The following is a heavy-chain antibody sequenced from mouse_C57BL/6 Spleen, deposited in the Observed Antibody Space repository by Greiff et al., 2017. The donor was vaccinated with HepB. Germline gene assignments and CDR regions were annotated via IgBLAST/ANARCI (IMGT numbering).Heavy chain of an antibody. V-gene: IGHV5-17*01. CDR3: ARKRLYDYDGGYYYAMDY. D-gene: IGHD2-4*01. Sequence: EVQVVESGGGLVKPGGSLKLSCAASGFTFSDYGMHWVRQAPEKGLEWVAYISSGSSTIYYADTVKGRFTISRDNAKNTLFLQMTSLRSEDTAMYYCARKRLYDYDGGYYYAMDYWGQGTSVTVSS. J-gene: IGHJ4*01. CDR1: GFTFSDYG. CDR2: ISSGSSTI.